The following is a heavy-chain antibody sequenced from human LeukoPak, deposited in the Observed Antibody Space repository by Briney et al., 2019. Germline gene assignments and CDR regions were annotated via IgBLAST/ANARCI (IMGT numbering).Heavy chain of an antibody. J-gene: IGHJ6*03. CDR2: IYPGDSDT. Sequence: PGESLKISCKGSGYSFTSYWIGWVRQMPGKGLEWMGIIYPGDSDTRYSPPFQGQVTISADKSISTAYLQWSSLKAPDTAMYYCARLFQGGIVGATTYYYYMDVWGKGTTVTVSS. V-gene: IGHV5-51*03. CDR3: ARLFQGGIVGATTYYYYMDV. CDR1: GYSFTSYW. D-gene: IGHD1-26*01.